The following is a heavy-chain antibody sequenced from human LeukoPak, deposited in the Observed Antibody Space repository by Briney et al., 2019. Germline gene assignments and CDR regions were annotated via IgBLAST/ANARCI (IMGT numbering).Heavy chain of an antibody. V-gene: IGHV3-7*01. CDR1: GCIISCYW. Sequence: TGGSLRLSCATSGCIISCYWMCWVRQAPGKGLNWVANITSDGSEEYYGYSVKGRFTISRDNAKSSLYLQMNTPRVEVTAVYYCARGDLWLGNWGQGSLVSVSS. CDR2: ITSDGSEE. J-gene: IGHJ4*02. D-gene: IGHD3-10*01. CDR3: ARGDLWLGN.